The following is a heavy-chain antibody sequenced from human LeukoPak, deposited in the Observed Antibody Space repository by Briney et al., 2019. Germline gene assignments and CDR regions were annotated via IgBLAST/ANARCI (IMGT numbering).Heavy chain of an antibody. D-gene: IGHD3-10*01. CDR2: ISYDGTNK. J-gene: IGHJ4*02. CDR1: GFTFRTYA. V-gene: IGHV3-30*01. Sequence: GGSLRLSCAASGFTFRTYAVHWVRQAPGKGLEWVAVISYDGTNKYYADSVKGRFTISRDNSKNTLYLQMNTLGSEDTALYYCARDRSLSSFGELFLWGQGTLVTVSS. CDR3: ARDRSLSSFGELFL.